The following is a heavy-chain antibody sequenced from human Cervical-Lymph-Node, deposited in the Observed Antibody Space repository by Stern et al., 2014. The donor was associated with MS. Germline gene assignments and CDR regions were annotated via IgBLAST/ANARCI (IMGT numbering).Heavy chain of an antibody. D-gene: IGHD3-10*01. CDR2: IIPMFGTA. Sequence: VQLVESGAEVKKPGSSVRVSCKASGGTFSRFAISWVRQAPGQGLEWMGGIIPMFGTANYAQKFQGRVTITADDSTTTAYMEVNSLRSEDTAVYYCASSVGELIPEAVWGQGTTVTV. CDR1: GGTFSRFA. CDR3: ASSVGELIPEAV. V-gene: IGHV1-69*01. J-gene: IGHJ6*02.